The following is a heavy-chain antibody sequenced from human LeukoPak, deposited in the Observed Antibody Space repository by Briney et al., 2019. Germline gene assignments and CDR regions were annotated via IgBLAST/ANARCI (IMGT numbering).Heavy chain of an antibody. Sequence: SVKVSCKASGGTFSSYAISWVRQAPGQGLEWMGRIIPILGIANYAQKFQGRVTITADKSTSTAYMELSSLRSEDTAVHYCARALSYDVDYWGQGTLVTVSS. V-gene: IGHV1-69*04. CDR3: ARALSYDVDY. CDR2: IIPILGIA. CDR1: GGTFSSYA. J-gene: IGHJ4*02. D-gene: IGHD1-26*01.